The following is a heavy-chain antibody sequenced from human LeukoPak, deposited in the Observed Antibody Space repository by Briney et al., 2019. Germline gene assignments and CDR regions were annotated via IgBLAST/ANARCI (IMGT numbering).Heavy chain of an antibody. Sequence: GGSLRLSCAASGFTFSSYAMSWVRQAPGKGLEWVSAISAGGGSTYYADSVKGRFTISRDNSKNTLYLQMNSLRAEDTAVYYCAKMHCSSTSCYVNFDYWGQGTLVTVSS. J-gene: IGHJ4*02. CDR3: AKMHCSSTSCYVNFDY. CDR2: ISAGGGST. D-gene: IGHD2-2*01. V-gene: IGHV3-23*01. CDR1: GFTFSSYA.